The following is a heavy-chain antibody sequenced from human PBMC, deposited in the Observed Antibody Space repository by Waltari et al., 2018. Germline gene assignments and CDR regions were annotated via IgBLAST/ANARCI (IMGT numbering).Heavy chain of an antibody. CDR2: ANSDGSST. V-gene: IGHV3-74*01. Sequence: EVQLVESGGGIVQPGGSLGLSCAASGFTLSSYWMHWVRQAPGKGLVWVSRANSDGSSTSYADSVKGRFTISRDNAKSTVYLQMNSLRAEDTAVYYCARINRLRNWYFDLWGRGTLVTVSS. D-gene: IGHD2-21*01. CDR3: ARINRLRNWYFDL. CDR1: GFTLSSYW. J-gene: IGHJ2*01.